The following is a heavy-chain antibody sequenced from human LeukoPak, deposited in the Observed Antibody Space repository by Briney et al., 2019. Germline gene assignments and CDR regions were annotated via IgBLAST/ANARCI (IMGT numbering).Heavy chain of an antibody. J-gene: IGHJ4*02. Sequence: PSQTLSLTCTVSGGSISSGSYYWSWIRQPAGKGLEWIGRIYASGSTNYNPSLKSRVTISVDTSKNQFSLKLSSVTAADTAVYYCARHPSTSYYDFWSGYYPFDYWGQGTLVTVSS. CDR1: GGSISSGSYY. V-gene: IGHV4-61*02. CDR2: IYASGST. CDR3: ARHPSTSYYDFWSGYYPFDY. D-gene: IGHD3-3*01.